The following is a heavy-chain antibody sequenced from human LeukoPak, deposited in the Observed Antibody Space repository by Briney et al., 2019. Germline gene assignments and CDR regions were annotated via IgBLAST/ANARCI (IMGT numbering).Heavy chain of an antibody. D-gene: IGHD3-22*01. Sequence: SETLSLACTVSGYSISSGYYWGWIRQPPGKGLEWIGSIYHSGSTCYNPSLKSRVTISVDTSKNQFSLKLSSVTAADTAVYYCARRGGGYNGNWFDPWGQGTLVTVSS. CDR3: ARRGGGYNGNWFDP. CDR2: IYHSGST. J-gene: IGHJ5*02. CDR1: GYSISSGYY. V-gene: IGHV4-38-2*02.